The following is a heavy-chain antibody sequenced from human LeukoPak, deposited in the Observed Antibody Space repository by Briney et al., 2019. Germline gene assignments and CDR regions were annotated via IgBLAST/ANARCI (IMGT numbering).Heavy chain of an antibody. CDR2: ISAYNGNT. V-gene: IGHV1-18*01. J-gene: IGHJ3*02. D-gene: IGHD5-12*01. CDR1: GYTFTSYG. CDR3: ANPVPSGYDSPLPGDAFDI. Sequence: GASVKVSCKASGYTFTSYGISWVRQAPGQGLEWMGWISAYNGNTNYAQKLQGRVTMTTDTSTSTAYMELSSLRSEDTAVYYCANPVPSGYDSPLPGDAFDIWGQGTMVTVSS.